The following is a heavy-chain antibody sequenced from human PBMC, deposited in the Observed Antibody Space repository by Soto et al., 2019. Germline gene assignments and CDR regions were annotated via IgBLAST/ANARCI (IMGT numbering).Heavy chain of an antibody. CDR1: GFTFSNAW. V-gene: IGHV3-15*01. J-gene: IGHJ6*02. CDR2: IKSKSDGGTT. CDR3: TSEYYYGSGRYHPPPYGMDV. Sequence: EVQLVESGGGLVKPGGSLRVSCAASGFTFSNAWMSWVRQAPGKGLEWVGRIKSKSDGGTTDYAAPVKGRFTISRDDSKNTLYVEMNSLKTEDTAVYYCTSEYYYGSGRYHPPPYGMDVWGQGTTVIVSS. D-gene: IGHD3-10*01.